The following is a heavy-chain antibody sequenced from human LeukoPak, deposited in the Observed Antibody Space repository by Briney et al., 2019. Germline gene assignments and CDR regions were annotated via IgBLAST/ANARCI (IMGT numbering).Heavy chain of an antibody. V-gene: IGHV3-7*01. CDR2: INLDGSQK. CDR1: GFTFSSYA. J-gene: IGHJ4*02. Sequence: PGGSLRLSCAASGFTFSSYAVSWVRQAPGKGPEWVANINLDGSQKYYVDSVKGRFTISRDNAENSLYLQMNSLRAEDTALYYCARKRPNYFDYWGQGTLVTVSS. CDR3: ARKRPNYFDY.